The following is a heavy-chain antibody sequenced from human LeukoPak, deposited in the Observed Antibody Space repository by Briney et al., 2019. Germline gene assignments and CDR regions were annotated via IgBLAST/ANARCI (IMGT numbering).Heavy chain of an antibody. CDR3: TRHIRYSGVFDY. V-gene: IGHV3-73*01. J-gene: IGHJ4*02. Sequence: PGGSLRLSCAASGFTFSGSAMHWVRQASGKGLEWVGRIRSKANSYATAYAASVKGRFTISRDDSKNTAYLQMNSLKTEDTAVYYCTRHIRYSGVFDYWGQGTLVTVSS. CDR1: GFTFSGSA. D-gene: IGHD3-10*01. CDR2: IRSKANSYAT.